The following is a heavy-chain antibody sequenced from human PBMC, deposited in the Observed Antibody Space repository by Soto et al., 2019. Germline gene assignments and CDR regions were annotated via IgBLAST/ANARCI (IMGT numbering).Heavy chain of an antibody. CDR1: GFTFSSYA. J-gene: IGHJ4*02. D-gene: IGHD3-10*01. CDR2: ISGSSTST. CDR3: AKDPSSGFAMENYFDY. V-gene: IGHV3-23*01. Sequence: EVQLSGSGGGLVQPGGSLRLSCAASGFTFSSYAMSWVRQAPGKGLEWVSAISGSSTSTYYADSVKGRFTISRDNSKNTLYLQMNSLRAEDTAVYYCAKDPSSGFAMENYFDYWGQGTGVTVSS.